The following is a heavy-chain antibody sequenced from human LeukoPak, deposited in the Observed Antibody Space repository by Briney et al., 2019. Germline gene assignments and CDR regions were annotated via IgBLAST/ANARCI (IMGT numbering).Heavy chain of an antibody. CDR1: GYTFYKFG. CDR2: ISAYKGNT. D-gene: IGHD4-17*01. J-gene: IGHJ4*01. CDR3: ARDRVGGDLTGVSLY. Sequence: ASVRVSSKASGYTFYKFGLSWGRQAPGQGREGRGWISAYKGNTHYIQKFRGRHTLTTETHTRTDYMEMRSLKSDDTAVYYCARDRVGGDLTGVSLYRGQGTLVTVSS. V-gene: IGHV1-18*01.